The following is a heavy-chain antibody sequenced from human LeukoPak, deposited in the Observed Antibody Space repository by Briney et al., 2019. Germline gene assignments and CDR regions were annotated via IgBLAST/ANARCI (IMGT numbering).Heavy chain of an antibody. CDR3: ASAVAGTDYYYGMDV. J-gene: IGHJ6*02. V-gene: IGHV3-21*01. CDR2: ISSSSSYI. CDR1: GFTVSSSF. Sequence: GGSLRLSCAASGFTVSSSFMSWVRQAPGRGLEWVSSISSSSSYIYYADSVKGRFTISRDNAKNSLYLQMNSLRAEDTAVYYCASAVAGTDYYYGMDVWGQGTTVTVSS. D-gene: IGHD6-19*01.